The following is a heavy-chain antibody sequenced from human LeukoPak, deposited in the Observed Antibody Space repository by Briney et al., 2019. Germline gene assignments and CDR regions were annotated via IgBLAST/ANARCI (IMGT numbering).Heavy chain of an antibody. V-gene: IGHV4-59*01. J-gene: IGHJ4*02. CDR2: IYYSGST. Sequence: NSSETLSLTCTVSGGSISSYYWSWIRQPPGKGLEWIGYIYYSGSTNYNPSLKSRVTISVDTSKNQFSLKLSSVTAADTAVYYCARDRRVAGMGIDYWGQGTLVTVSS. D-gene: IGHD6-19*01. CDR3: ARDRRVAGMGIDY. CDR1: GGSISSYY.